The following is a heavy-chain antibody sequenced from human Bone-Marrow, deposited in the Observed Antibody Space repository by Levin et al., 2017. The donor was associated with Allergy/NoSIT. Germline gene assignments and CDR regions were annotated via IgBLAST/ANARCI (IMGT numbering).Heavy chain of an antibody. CDR3: ARGAGQVTAIPDDWYFDL. D-gene: IGHD2-21*02. V-gene: IGHV4-61*01. Sequence: SETLSLTCTVSGGSVSSGSYYWSWIRQPPGTGLEWIGYIYYSGSTNYNPSLKSRVTISVDTSKNQFSLKLSSVTAADTAVYYCARGAGQVTAIPDDWYFDLWGRGTLVTVSS. J-gene: IGHJ2*01. CDR1: GGSVSSGSYY. CDR2: IYYSGST.